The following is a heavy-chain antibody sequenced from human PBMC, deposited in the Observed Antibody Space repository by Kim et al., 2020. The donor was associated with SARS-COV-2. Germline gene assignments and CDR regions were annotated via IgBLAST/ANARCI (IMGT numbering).Heavy chain of an antibody. V-gene: IGHV3-23*01. J-gene: IGHJ3*02. CDR2: ISGSGGST. CDR3: AKGDRYCSSTSCYWADAFDI. Sequence: GGSLRLSCAASGFTFSSYAMSWVRQAPGKGLEWVSAISGSGGSTYYADSVKGRFTISRDNSKNTLYLQMNSLRAEDTAVYYCAKGDRYCSSTSCYWADAFDIWGQGTMVTVSS. D-gene: IGHD2-2*01. CDR1: GFTFSSYA.